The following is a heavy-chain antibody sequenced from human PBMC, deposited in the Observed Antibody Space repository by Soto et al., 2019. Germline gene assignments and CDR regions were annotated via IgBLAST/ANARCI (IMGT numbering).Heavy chain of an antibody. J-gene: IGHJ6*02. CDR3: ARSSTSGDV. CDR1: GFTFSNYW. D-gene: IGHD2-2*01. V-gene: IGHV3-74*03. Sequence: PVGSLRLSGAASGFTFSNYWMHWVRQAPGKGLVWVSRINIDGSGTTYADSVKGRFTISRDNAKNSLYLEMNSLRADDTAVYYCARSSTSGDVWGQGTTVTVSS. CDR2: INIDGSGT.